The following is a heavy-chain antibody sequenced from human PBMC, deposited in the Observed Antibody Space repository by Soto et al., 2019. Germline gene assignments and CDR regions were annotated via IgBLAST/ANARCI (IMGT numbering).Heavy chain of an antibody. CDR3: XKDQENGAYDTTRPTDY. V-gene: IGHV3-30*18. D-gene: IGHD3-22*01. CDR2: ISYDGYSR. J-gene: IGHJ4*02. Sequence: GVSLRLSCAASGFTFSNYGMHWVRQAPGKGLEWVAVISYDGYSRSYADSVKGRSTISRDNSKDTLYLQMDSLRPEDTAVYHCXKDQENGAYDTTRPTDYWGQGTLVTVSS. CDR1: GFTFSNYG.